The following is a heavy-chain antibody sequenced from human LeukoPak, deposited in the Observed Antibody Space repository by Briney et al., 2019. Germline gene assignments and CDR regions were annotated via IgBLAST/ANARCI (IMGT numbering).Heavy chain of an antibody. J-gene: IGHJ4*02. CDR1: GGSISRYY. CDR3: AKTAEYYYGSEPYYFFEY. V-gene: IGHV4-59*01. Sequence: SETLSLTCTVSGGSISRYYWSWIRQHPGNGLEWIGYISYTGSTTYNSSLKSRVTISLDTSQNQFSLKLTSVTPADTAVYYCAKTAEYYYGSEPYYFFEYWGQGTLVTVSS. CDR2: ISYTGST. D-gene: IGHD3-10*01.